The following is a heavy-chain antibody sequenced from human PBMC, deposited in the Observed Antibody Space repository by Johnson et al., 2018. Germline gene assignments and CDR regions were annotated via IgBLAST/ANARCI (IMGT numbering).Heavy chain of an antibody. Sequence: QVQLQQWGAGLLKPSETLSLTCAVSGGSFSGYYWSWIRQSPGKGLEWIGEITYSEPTKYNPSLKSRVTISMDASKRQFSLRLSSVTAADTGVYYCAKVATPQEAVLAEYCQHWGQGTLVTVSA. D-gene: IGHD2-15*01. CDR2: ITYSEPT. CDR1: GGSFSGYY. J-gene: IGHJ1*01. CDR3: AKVATPQEAVLAEYCQH. V-gene: IGHV4-34*01.